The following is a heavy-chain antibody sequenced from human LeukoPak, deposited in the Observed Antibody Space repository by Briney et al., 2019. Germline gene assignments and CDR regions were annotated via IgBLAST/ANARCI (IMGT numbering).Heavy chain of an antibody. CDR1: GYTFTSYG. V-gene: IGHV1-18*01. CDR2: ISAYNGNT. J-gene: IGHJ6*03. D-gene: IGHD1-26*01. Sequence: GASVKVSCKAPGYTFTSYGISWVRQAPGQGLEWMGWISAYNGNTNYAQKFQGRVTITADESTSTAYMELSSLRSEDTAVYYCARGDTSGSYPYYYYYMDVWGKGTTVTVSS. CDR3: ARGDTSGSYPYYYYYMDV.